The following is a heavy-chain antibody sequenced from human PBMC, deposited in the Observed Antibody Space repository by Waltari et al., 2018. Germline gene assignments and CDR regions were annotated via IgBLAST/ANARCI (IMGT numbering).Heavy chain of an antibody. CDR3: AREYTLSLWFGEL. D-gene: IGHD3-10*01. Sequence: EVQLVESGGGLVQPGGSLRLSCAASGFTFSSYWMSWVGQAQGKGLEWVANIKQDGSEKYYVDAVKGRFTISRDNAKNSLYLQMNSRRAEDTAVYYCAREYTLSLWFGELRGQGTLVTVSS. CDR1: GFTFSSYW. J-gene: IGHJ4*02. CDR2: IKQDGSEK. V-gene: IGHV3-7*01.